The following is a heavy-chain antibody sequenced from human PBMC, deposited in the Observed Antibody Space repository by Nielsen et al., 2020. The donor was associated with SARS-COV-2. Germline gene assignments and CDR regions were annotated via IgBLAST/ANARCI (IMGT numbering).Heavy chain of an antibody. Sequence: SETLSLTCTVSDGSTDSDSWAWIRSPQGRGRRWIGHIYYSGSTNYNPSLRSRVTISIDRPRNQFSLRLTSVTAADTAIYYCARDRVAAAGGNFYYYGLDAWGQGTTVTVSS. CDR3: ARDRVAAAGGNFYYYGLDA. J-gene: IGHJ6*02. CDR2: IYYSGST. CDR1: DGSTDSDS. V-gene: IGHV4-59*12. D-gene: IGHD6-13*01.